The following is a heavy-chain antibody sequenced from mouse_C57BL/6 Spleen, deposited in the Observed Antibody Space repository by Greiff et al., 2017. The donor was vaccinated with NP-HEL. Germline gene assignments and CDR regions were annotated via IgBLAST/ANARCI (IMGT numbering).Heavy chain of an antibody. J-gene: IGHJ1*03. D-gene: IGHD2-3*01. V-gene: IGHV1-7*01. CDR3: ARSDDGFLDV. CDR2: INPSGGYP. CDR1: GYTFTSYW. Sequence: QVQLQQSGAELAKPGASVKLSCKASGYTFTSYWMHWVKQRPGQGLEWIGYINPSGGYPKYNQKFKDKATLTADKSSSTAYMQLSSLTYEDAADYDGARSDDGFLDVWGTGTTVTVSS.